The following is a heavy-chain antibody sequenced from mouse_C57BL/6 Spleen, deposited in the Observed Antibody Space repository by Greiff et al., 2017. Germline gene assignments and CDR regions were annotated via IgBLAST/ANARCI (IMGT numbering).Heavy chain of an antibody. D-gene: IGHD1-1*01. CDR3: TRFDYYGSSCWYFDV. J-gene: IGHJ1*03. CDR2: IRNKANNHAT. V-gene: IGHV6-6*01. CDR1: GFTFSDAW. Sequence: EVMLVASGGGLVQPGGSMKLSCAASGFTFSDAWMDWVRQSPEKGLEWVAEIRNKANNHATYYAESVKGRFTISRDDSKISVYLQMNSLRAEDTGIYYCTRFDYYGSSCWYFDVWGTGTTVTVSS.